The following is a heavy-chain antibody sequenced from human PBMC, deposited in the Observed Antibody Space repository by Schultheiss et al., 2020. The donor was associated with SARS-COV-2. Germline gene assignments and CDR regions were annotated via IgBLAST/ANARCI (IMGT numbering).Heavy chain of an antibody. CDR2: IYTSGST. J-gene: IGHJ4*02. D-gene: IGHD2-15*01. V-gene: IGHV4-38-2*01. CDR1: GYSISSGYY. CDR3: ARGGSLKWAFGY. Sequence: SETLSLTCAVSGYSISSGYYWGWIRQPPGKGLEWIGSIYTSGSTNYNPSLKSRVTISVDTSKNQFSLKLSSVTAADTAVYYCARGGSLKWAFGYWGQGTLVTVSS.